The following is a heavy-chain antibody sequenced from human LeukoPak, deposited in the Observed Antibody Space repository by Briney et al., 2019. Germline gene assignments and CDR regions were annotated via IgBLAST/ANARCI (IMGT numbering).Heavy chain of an antibody. CDR1: GGTFSSYA. CDR3: ARGRLCSSTSCYFDWFDP. V-gene: IGHV1-69*01. Sequence: ASVKVSCKASGGTFSSYAISRVRQAPGQGLEWMGGIIPIFGTANYAQKFQGRVTITADESTSTAYMELSSLRSEDTAVYYCARGRLCSSTSCYFDWFDPWGQGTLVTVSS. CDR2: IIPIFGTA. D-gene: IGHD2-2*01. J-gene: IGHJ5*02.